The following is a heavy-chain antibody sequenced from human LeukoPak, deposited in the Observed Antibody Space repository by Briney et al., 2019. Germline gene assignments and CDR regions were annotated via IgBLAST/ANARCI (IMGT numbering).Heavy chain of an antibody. CDR2: ISTSGGT. D-gene: IGHD3-22*01. Sequence: PSETLSLTCTVSGGSISSYYWSWIRQPAGKGLESIGHISTSGGTSYNPSLKSRVTMSVDTSKNQFSLKLSSVTAADTAVYYCARVRYSDSSVLTRKRSYYFDYWGQGTLVTVSS. CDR3: ARVRYSDSSVLTRKRSYYFDY. CDR1: GGSISSYY. V-gene: IGHV4-4*07. J-gene: IGHJ4*02.